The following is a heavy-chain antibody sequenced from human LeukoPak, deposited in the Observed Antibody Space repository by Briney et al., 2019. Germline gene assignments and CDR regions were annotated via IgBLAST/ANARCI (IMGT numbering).Heavy chain of an antibody. CDR2: IYYSGST. CDR1: GGSISSYY. J-gene: IGHJ4*02. V-gene: IGHV4-59*01. D-gene: IGHD3-3*01. CDR3: AAMHDFWSGYYDY. Sequence: SETLSLTCTVSGGSISSYYWSWIRQPPGKGLEWIGYIYYSGSTNYNPPLKSRVTISVDTSKNQFSLKLSSVTAADTAVYYCAAMHDFWSGYYDYWGQGTLVTVSS.